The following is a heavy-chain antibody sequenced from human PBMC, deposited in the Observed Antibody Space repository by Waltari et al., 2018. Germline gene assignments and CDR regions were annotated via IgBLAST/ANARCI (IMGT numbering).Heavy chain of an antibody. J-gene: IGHJ2*01. CDR1: GLPVSSNY. CDR3: AREAPGYFDL. V-gene: IGHV3-53*01. CDR2: IYSGGSI. Sequence: EVQLEESGGGLIQPGGSLRLSCAASGLPVSSNYMSWVLQAPGKGLEWVSVIYSGGSIYYADSVKGRFTISRGNSKNTVYLQMSSLRVEDTAVYYCAREAPGYFDLWGRGTLVTVSS.